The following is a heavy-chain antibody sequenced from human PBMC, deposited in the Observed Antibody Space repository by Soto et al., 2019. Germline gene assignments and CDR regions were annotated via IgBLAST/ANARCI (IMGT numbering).Heavy chain of an antibody. CDR2: IRAYNGNT. J-gene: IGHJ4*02. D-gene: IGHD4-17*01. Sequence: QVQLVQSGAEVKKPGASVKVSCKASGYTFTSYGISWVRQAPGQGLEWMGWIRAYNGNTNNAKNLQGRVTMTTDTSTSTAYMELRSLRSDDTAFYYSAIGTTVETGSYWGQGTLVTLSS. V-gene: IGHV1-18*01. CDR3: AIGTTVETGSY. CDR1: GYTFTSYG.